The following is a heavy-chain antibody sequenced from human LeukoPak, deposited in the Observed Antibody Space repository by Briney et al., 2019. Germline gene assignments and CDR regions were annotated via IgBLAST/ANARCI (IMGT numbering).Heavy chain of an antibody. CDR2: IYSSGNT. V-gene: IGHV4-30-2*01. CDR3: AADYGSGSYRFDY. J-gene: IGHJ4*02. Sequence: SETLSLTCAVSGVSISSGDYPWSWIRQPPGKGLEWIGYIYSSGNTLYNPSLRSRATISLDRSKNQFSLRLSSVTAADTAVYYCAADYGSGSYRFDYWGQGTLVSVSS. D-gene: IGHD3-10*01. CDR1: GVSISSGDYP.